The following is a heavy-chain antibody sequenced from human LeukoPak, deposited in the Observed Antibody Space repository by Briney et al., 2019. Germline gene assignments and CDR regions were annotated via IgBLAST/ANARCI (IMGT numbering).Heavy chain of an antibody. J-gene: IGHJ4*02. D-gene: IGHD3-16*01. CDR3: VRQHLGGAYYFDY. Sequence: GGSLRLSCAASGFTFSSYAMSWVRQAPGKGLEWVSAISGSGGSTYYADSVKGRFTISRDNSKNTLYLQMSSLRAEDTAVYCCVRQHLGGAYYFDYWGQGTLVTVSS. CDR1: GFTFSSYA. CDR2: ISGSGGST. V-gene: IGHV3-23*01.